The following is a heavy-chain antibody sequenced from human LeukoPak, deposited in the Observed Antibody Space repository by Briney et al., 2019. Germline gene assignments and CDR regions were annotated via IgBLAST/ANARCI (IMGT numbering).Heavy chain of an antibody. Sequence: APVKVSCKASGYTFNSYGINWVRQAPGQALEWLGWFSGYNGNTNYAQTLQGRVTMTTDTSTSTVYMELRSLRSDDTAVYYCARDSDWYQDYWGQGTLVTVSS. CDR2: FSGYNGNT. V-gene: IGHV1-18*01. D-gene: IGHD6-19*01. CDR1: GYTFNSYG. CDR3: ARDSDWYQDY. J-gene: IGHJ4*02.